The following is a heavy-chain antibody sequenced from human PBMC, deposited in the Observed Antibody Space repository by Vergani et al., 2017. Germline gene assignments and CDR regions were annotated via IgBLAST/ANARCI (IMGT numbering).Heavy chain of an antibody. J-gene: IGHJ6*03. CDR2: ISSSSSTI. Sequence: EVQLVESGGGLVKPGGSLRLPCAASGFTFSSYSMNWVRQAPGKGLEWVSYISSSSSTIYYADSVKGRFTISRDNANNSLYLQMNSLRAEDTAVYYCARDYSLRSSYNNYYYYYMDVWGKGTTVTVSS. CDR1: GFTFSSYS. V-gene: IGHV3-48*01. D-gene: IGHD2-2*01. CDR3: ARDYSLRSSYNNYYYYYMDV.